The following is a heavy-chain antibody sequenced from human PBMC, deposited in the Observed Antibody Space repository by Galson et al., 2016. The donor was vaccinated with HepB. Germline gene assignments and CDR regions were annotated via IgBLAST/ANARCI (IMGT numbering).Heavy chain of an antibody. CDR1: GFTFSAHY. Sequence: SLRLSCAASGFTFSAHYMDWVRQAPGQGLEWIARTKDNTKSYATQYAASVRGRFTITRDDSKNSLWLQMNRLKREDTAVYYCVRDSMTAFDLWGQGVLVTVSS. CDR3: VRDSMTAFDL. CDR2: TKDNTKSYAT. J-gene: IGHJ4*02. V-gene: IGHV3-72*01. D-gene: IGHD2-21*02.